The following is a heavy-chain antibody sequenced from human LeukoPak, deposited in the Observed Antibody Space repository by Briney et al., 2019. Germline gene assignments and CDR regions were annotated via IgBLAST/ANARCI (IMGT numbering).Heavy chain of an antibody. CDR3: ARTIAAAGHFFDY. CDR2: IKQDGSEK. J-gene: IGHJ4*02. CDR1: GFTFSRYW. D-gene: IGHD6-13*01. V-gene: IGHV3-7*04. Sequence: GGSLRLSCAASGFTFSRYWMSWVRQAPGKGLEWVTNIKQDGSEKYYVDSVKGRFTISRDNAKNSLYLQMNSLRDEDTAVYYCARTIAAAGHFFDYWGQGTLVTVSS.